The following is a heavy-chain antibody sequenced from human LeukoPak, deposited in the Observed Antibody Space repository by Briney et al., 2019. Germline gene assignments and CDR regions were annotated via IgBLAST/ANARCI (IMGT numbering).Heavy chain of an antibody. CDR3: ARDGSIAAAARERYFDY. CDR2: IYYSGST. J-gene: IGHJ4*02. V-gene: IGHV4-59*11. Sequence: NTSETLSLTCTVSGGSISSHYWSWIRQPPGKGLEWTGYIYYSGSTNYNPSLKSRVTISVDTSKNQFSLKLSSVTAADTAVYYCARDGSIAAAARERYFDYWGQGTLVTVSS. D-gene: IGHD6-13*01. CDR1: GGSISSHY.